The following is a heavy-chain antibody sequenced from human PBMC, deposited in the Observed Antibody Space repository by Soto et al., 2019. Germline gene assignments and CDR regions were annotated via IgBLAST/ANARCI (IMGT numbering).Heavy chain of an antibody. CDR2: IYYSGST. D-gene: IGHD6-19*01. CDR1: GGSISSGDYY. J-gene: IGHJ1*01. Sequence: QVQLQESGPGLVKPSQTLSLTCTVSGGSISSGDYYWSWIRQPPGKGLEWIGYIYYSGSTYYNPSPKSRVTRSVDTSKNQFSLKLSSVTAADTAVYYCARSSGWYRSPEYFQHWGQGTLVTVSS. V-gene: IGHV4-30-4*01. CDR3: ARSSGWYRSPEYFQH.